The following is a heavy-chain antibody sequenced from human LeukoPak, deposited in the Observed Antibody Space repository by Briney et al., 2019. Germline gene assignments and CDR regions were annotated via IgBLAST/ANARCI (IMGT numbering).Heavy chain of an antibody. CDR3: VRGNDYGGPHY. J-gene: IGHJ4*02. CDR2: IDRDVSRI. D-gene: IGHD4-23*01. CDR1: GFTFSSYW. Sequence: GGSLRLSCAVSGFTFSSYWMHWVRQAPGKWLVWVSRIDRDVSRINYADSVKGRFTISRDNGKNTLFLQMNSLRAEDAAVYYCVRGNDYGGPHYWGQGTLVTVSS. V-gene: IGHV3-74*01.